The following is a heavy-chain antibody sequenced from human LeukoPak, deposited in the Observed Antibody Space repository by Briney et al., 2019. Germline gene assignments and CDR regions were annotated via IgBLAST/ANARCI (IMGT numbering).Heavy chain of an antibody. Sequence: GGSLRLSCAASGFTFDDYGMSWVRQAPGKGLEWVSGINWNGGSTGYADSVKGRFTISRDNAKNSLYLQMNSLRAEDTALYYCARGSYDVYYYYMDLWGKGTTVTVSS. J-gene: IGHJ6*03. CDR3: ARGSYDVYYYYMDL. CDR2: INWNGGST. CDR1: GFTFDDYG. D-gene: IGHD1-26*01. V-gene: IGHV3-20*04.